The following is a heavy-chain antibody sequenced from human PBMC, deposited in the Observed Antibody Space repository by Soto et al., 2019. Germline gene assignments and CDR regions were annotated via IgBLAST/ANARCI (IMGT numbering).Heavy chain of an antibody. D-gene: IGHD3-3*01. V-gene: IGHV3-23*01. CDR1: GFTFSTSA. J-gene: IGHJ4*02. CDR3: AKDNAWRPSEH. CDR2: ITNSGGGT. Sequence: GGSLRLSCAVSGFTFSTSAMSWVRQAPGKGLEWVSSITNSGGGTHYPDSVKGRFTISRDNSKNTLYLQMNSLRAEDTAVYYFAKDNAWRPSEHWGQGTLVPV.